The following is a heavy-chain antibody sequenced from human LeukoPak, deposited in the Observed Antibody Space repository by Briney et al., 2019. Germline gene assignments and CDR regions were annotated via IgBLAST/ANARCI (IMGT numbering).Heavy chain of an antibody. CDR2: INSDGSST. J-gene: IGHJ4*02. D-gene: IGHD2-15*01. Sequence: PGGSLRLSCAASGFTFSSYWMHWVRQAPGKGLVWVSRINSDGSSTSYADSVKGRFTISRDNAKNTLYLQMNSLRAEDTAVYYCAKDPQDIVVVVAATPKDYWGQGTLVTVSS. V-gene: IGHV3-74*01. CDR1: GFTFSSYW. CDR3: AKDPQDIVVVVAATPKDY.